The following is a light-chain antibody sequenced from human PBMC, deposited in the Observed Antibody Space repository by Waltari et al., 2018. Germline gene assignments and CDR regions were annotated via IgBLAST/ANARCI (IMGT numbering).Light chain of an antibody. J-gene: IGKJ4*01. V-gene: IGKV3-11*01. Sequence: EIVLTQSPATLSLSPGERATLSCRARQSVNWYLAGYQQRPGQAPRILIYDTSNSATCIPARFSGSGSATGFTLTSSSLEPEDSAVYYCQQRRNWPLTFGGGTKVEIK. CDR3: QQRRNWPLT. CDR2: DTS. CDR1: QSVNWY.